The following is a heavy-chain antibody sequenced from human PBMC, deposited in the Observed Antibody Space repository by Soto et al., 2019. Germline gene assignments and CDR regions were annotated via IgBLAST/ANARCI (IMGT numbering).Heavy chain of an antibody. D-gene: IGHD3-22*01. J-gene: IGHJ4*02. CDR2: ISGSGGST. CDR1: GFTFSSYS. Sequence: GGSLRLSCAASGFTFSSYSMSSVRPAPGKGLEWVSAISGSGGSTYYADSVKGRFTISRDNSKNTLYLQMNSLRAEDTAVSYCAKGHGDSSGYYYYVGYYFDYWGQGTLVTVSA. CDR3: AKGHGDSSGYYYYVGYYFDY. V-gene: IGHV3-23*01.